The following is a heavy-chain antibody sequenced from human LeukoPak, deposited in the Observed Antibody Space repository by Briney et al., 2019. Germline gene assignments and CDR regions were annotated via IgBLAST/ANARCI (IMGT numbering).Heavy chain of an antibody. Sequence: GGTLRLSCVASGFQYSIYGMTWVRQAPGRGLEWVSAISASGTITYYADSVKGRFTISRDNSKNTLYLQMNSLRAEDTAVYYCAKDGGASNYYYYMAVWGKGTTVTVSS. CDR1: GFQYSIYG. J-gene: IGHJ6*03. D-gene: IGHD2-15*01. CDR2: ISASGTIT. V-gene: IGHV3-23*01. CDR3: AKDGGASNYYYYMAV.